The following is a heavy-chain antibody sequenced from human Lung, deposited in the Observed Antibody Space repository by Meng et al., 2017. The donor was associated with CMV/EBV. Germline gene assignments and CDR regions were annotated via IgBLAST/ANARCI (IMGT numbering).Heavy chain of an antibody. D-gene: IGHD5-24*01. Sequence: SGYTFTNYGVTWVRQAPGQGLEWMGWISGYNGDTKYAQQFQGRVTLTTDTSTGTAYMELRSLGSDDTAIYFCARGEMADPYWYFDLWGRGTLVTVSS. CDR3: ARGEMADPYWYFDL. V-gene: IGHV1-18*04. J-gene: IGHJ2*01. CDR1: GYTFTNYG. CDR2: ISGYNGDT.